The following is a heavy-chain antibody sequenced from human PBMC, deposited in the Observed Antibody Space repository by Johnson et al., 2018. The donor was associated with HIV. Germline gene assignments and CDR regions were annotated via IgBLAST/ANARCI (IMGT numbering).Heavy chain of an antibody. CDR3: ARGGAQFLEWLLSDQYAFDI. J-gene: IGHJ3*02. CDR1: GFTFSSYA. D-gene: IGHD3-3*01. V-gene: IGHV3-30*14. CDR2: ISYDGSNK. Sequence: QVQLVESGGGVVQPGRSLRLSCAASGFTFSSYAMHWVRQAPGKGLEWVAVISYDGSNKYYADSVKGRFTISRDNSKNTLYLQMGSLRTEDMAVYYCARGGAQFLEWLLSDQYAFDIWGQGTMVTVSS.